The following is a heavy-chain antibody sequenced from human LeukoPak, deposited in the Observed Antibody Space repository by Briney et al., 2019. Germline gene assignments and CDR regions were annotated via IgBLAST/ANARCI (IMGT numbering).Heavy chain of an antibody. Sequence: PGGSLRLSCAASGFTFSSYSMNWVRQAPGKGLEWVSSISSSSSYIYYADSVKGRFTISRDNAKNSLYLQMNSLRAEDTAVYYCARDRDDILTGPGDYWGQGTLVTVSS. CDR2: ISSSSSYI. D-gene: IGHD3-9*01. CDR1: GFTFSSYS. CDR3: ARDRDDILTGPGDY. J-gene: IGHJ4*02. V-gene: IGHV3-21*01.